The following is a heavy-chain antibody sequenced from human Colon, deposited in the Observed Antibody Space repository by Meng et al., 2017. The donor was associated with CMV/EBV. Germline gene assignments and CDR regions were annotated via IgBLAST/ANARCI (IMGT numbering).Heavy chain of an antibody. CDR1: GFPFSTYT. CDR3: VRKATSSRGFDY. D-gene: IGHD6-6*01. CDR2: ITGGGTFF. Sequence: GESLKISCVASGFPFSTYTMNWVRQAPGKGLEWVASITGGGTFFSYADSLKGRFILSRDNAKNSLFLQMNTLRAEDTALYYCVRKATSSRGFDYWGQGSLVTVSS. V-gene: IGHV3-21*01. J-gene: IGHJ4*02.